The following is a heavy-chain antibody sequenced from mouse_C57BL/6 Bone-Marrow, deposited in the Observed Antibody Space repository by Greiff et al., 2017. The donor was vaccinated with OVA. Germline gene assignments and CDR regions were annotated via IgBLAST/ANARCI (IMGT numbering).Heavy chain of an antibody. CDR2: IDPENGDT. CDR3: TTPYYGNYEDYLDY. J-gene: IGHJ2*01. V-gene: IGHV14-4*01. Sequence: VQLQQSGAELVRPGASVKLSCTASGFNIKDDYMHWVKQRPEQGLEWIGWIDPENGDTDYASKFQGKATITADTSSNTAYLQLSSLTSEDTAVYYCTTPYYGNYEDYLDYWGQGTTLTVSS. D-gene: IGHD2-10*01. CDR1: GFNIKDDY.